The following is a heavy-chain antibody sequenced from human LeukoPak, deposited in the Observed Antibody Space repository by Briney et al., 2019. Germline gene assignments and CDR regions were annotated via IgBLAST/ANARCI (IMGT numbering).Heavy chain of an antibody. V-gene: IGHV3-30*02. Sequence: GGSLRLSCAASGFTFSSYGMHWVRQAPGKGLEWVAFIRYDGSNKYYADSVKGRFTISRDNSKNTLYLQMNSLRAEDTAVYYCAKTPGYCSSTSCYNLDYWGQGTLVTVSS. CDR2: IRYDGSNK. CDR3: AKTPGYCSSTSCYNLDY. J-gene: IGHJ4*02. CDR1: GFTFSSYG. D-gene: IGHD2-2*02.